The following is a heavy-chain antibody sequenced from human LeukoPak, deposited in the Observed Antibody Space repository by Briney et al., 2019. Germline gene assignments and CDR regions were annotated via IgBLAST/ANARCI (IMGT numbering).Heavy chain of an antibody. CDR1: GFTFSGYG. J-gene: IGHJ4*02. CDR3: AKRGTGGSRTGDFDY. V-gene: IGHV3-23*01. D-gene: IGHD1-26*01. Sequence: GGSLRLSCAASGFTFSGYGMSWVRQAPGKGLEWGSATSGSGSSTYYADSVKGRFTISRDNSRNTLYLQMNSLRVEDTAVYYCAKRGTGGSRTGDFDYWGQGTLVTVSS. CDR2: TSGSGSST.